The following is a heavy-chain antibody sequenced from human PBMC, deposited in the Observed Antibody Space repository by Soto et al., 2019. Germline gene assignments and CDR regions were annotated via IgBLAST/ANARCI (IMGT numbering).Heavy chain of an antibody. J-gene: IGHJ6*02. CDR2: ISSSSSYI. V-gene: IGHV3-21*01. CDR3: WLYCTNGVVCRGGMDV. Sequence: EVQLVESGGGLVKPGGSLRLSCAASGFTFSSYNMNWVRQAPGKGLEWVSSISSSSSYIYYADSVKGRFTIFRDNAKNSLYLQMNRLRAEDTAVYYCWLYCTNGVVCRGGMDVWGQGTTVTVSS. D-gene: IGHD2-8*01. CDR1: GFTFSSYN.